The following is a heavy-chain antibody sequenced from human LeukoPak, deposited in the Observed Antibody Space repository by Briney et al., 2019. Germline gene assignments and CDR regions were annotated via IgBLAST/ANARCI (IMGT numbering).Heavy chain of an antibody. J-gene: IGHJ5*02. D-gene: IGHD3-22*01. CDR3: ARLHYYDTRPTFDP. CDR2: ISSGSRST. Sequence: NPGGSLRLSCAASGFTFSDYYMSWIRQAPGKGLEWVSYISSGSRSTNYADSVNGRFTISRDNAKNSLYLQMNSLRGEDTAVYYCARLHYYDTRPTFDPWGQGTLVTVSS. CDR1: GFTFSDYY. V-gene: IGHV3-11*06.